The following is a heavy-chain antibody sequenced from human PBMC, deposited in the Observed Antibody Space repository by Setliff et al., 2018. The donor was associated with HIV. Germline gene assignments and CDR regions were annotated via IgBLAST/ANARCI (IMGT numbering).Heavy chain of an antibody. J-gene: IGHJ4*02. CDR3: ARYRRDDYYLTAYFDS. Sequence: PSETLSLTCTVSGGSISSHYWSWIRQPPGKGLEWIGHIYITEDTDYNPSLKSRVTISVDTSKNQFSLKLSSLTAADTAVYYCARYRRDDYYLTAYFDSWGQGTLVTVSS. CDR2: IYITEDT. CDR1: GGSISSHY. V-gene: IGHV4-4*08. D-gene: IGHD1-26*01.